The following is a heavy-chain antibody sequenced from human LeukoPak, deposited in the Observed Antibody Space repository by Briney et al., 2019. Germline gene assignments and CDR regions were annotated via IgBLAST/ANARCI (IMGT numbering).Heavy chain of an antibody. CDR3: ARKAQYNGHYPLDY. Sequence: GGSLRLSCAASGFTSTSYSMSWVRQAPGKGLEWVSGTSDRGDYTYYADPVKGRFTISRDSSKNTLFLQMNSLRAEDTALYFCARKAQYNGHYPLDYWGQGTLVTVSS. CDR2: TSDRGDYT. D-gene: IGHD1-7*01. J-gene: IGHJ4*02. CDR1: GFTSTSYS. V-gene: IGHV3-23*01.